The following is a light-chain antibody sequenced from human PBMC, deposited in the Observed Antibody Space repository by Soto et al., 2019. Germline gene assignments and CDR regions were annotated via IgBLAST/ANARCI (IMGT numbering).Light chain of an antibody. CDR3: QQSYSTTWT. J-gene: IGKJ1*01. CDR2: AAS. CDR1: QDLDRW. Sequence: DIQMTQSPSSLSASVVDRVTITCRASQDLDRWLAWYQQKPGEAPKVLIYAASNLRSGVPSRFSGSGSGADFTLTISSLQPEDFATYSCQQSYSTTWTFGQGTKVDIK. V-gene: IGKV1-12*01.